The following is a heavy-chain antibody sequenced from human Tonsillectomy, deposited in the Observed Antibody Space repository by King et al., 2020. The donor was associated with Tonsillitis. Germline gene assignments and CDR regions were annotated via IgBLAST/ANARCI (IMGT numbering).Heavy chain of an antibody. Sequence: VQLVESGGGLVQPGGSLRLSCAASGFTFSSYAMNWVRQAPGKGLEWVSAISGSGGSTYYADSVKGRFTISRDNSKNTLYLQKNSLRAEDTAVYYCARSYGFGGGLDPWGQGTLVTVSS. CDR1: GFTFSSYA. J-gene: IGHJ5*02. D-gene: IGHD3-16*01. CDR3: ARSYGFGGGLDP. CDR2: ISGSGGST. V-gene: IGHV3-23*04.